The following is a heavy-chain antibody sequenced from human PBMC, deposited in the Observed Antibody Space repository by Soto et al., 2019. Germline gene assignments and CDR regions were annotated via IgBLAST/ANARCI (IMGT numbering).Heavy chain of an antibody. CDR1: GLTVSRSW. V-gene: IGHV3-74*01. CDR3: ARVAVVTPGIDY. Sequence: GGALRSSCVGSGLTVSRSWMYWVHQAPGKGLVWVSRVNEYGTDSNYADSVKGRFTISRDNAKNTVYLQMNSLRAEDTAVYYCARVAVVTPGIDYWVHGTPVIVSS. J-gene: IGHJ4*01. D-gene: IGHD6-19*01. CDR2: VNEYGTDS.